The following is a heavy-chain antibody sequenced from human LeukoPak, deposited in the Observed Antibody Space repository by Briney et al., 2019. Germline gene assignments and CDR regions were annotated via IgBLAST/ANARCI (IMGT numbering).Heavy chain of an antibody. CDR3: ARGGYSYDSPFDY. CDR1: GGSISTYY. V-gene: IGHV4-59*01. CDR2: IYYSGST. J-gene: IGHJ4*02. Sequence: PSETLSLTCTVSGGSISTYYWSWIRQPPGKGLDWIGYIYYSGSTNYNPSLKSRVTISVDTSKNQFSLRLSSVTAADTAVYFCARGGYSYDSPFDYWGQGTLVTVSS. D-gene: IGHD5-18*01.